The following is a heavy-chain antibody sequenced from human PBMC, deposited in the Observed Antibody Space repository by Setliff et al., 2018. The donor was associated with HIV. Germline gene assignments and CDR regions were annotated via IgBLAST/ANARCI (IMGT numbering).Heavy chain of an antibody. CDR3: ATCRHRPSNWFDP. V-gene: IGHV4-59*11. CDR2: IHHSGGT. J-gene: IGHJ5*02. CDR1: YGSISGHY. Sequence: SETLSLTCTVSYGSISGHYWTWIRQPPGKGLEWIGYIHHSGGTQYNPSLMSRLTMSVDSSKNQFSLSLSSVTAADTAVYYCATCRHRPSNWFDPWGQGTVVTVSS.